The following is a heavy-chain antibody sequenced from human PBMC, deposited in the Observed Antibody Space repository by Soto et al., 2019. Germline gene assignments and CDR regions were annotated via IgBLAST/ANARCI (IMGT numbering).Heavy chain of an antibody. J-gene: IGHJ4*02. CDR2: IYPSGST. D-gene: IGHD3-3*01. V-gene: IGHV4-4*07. CDR3: ARVRFWIKVYYFDY. CDR1: GGSIGSYY. Sequence: SETLSLTCSVSGGSIGSYYWTWIRLPAGKGLEYIGRIYPSGSTDYNPSLKSRVSMSVDTSKKQVSLKMTSLTAADTAIYYCARVRFWIKVYYFDYWGQRTLVTVSS.